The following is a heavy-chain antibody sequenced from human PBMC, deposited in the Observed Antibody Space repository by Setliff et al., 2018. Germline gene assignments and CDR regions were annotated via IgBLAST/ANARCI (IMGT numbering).Heavy chain of an antibody. D-gene: IGHD5-18*01. J-gene: IGHJ6*03. CDR1: GAPLSSLG. V-gene: IGHV1-69*05. Sequence: ASVKVSCKASGAPLSSLGISWVRQAPGQGLEWMGGTIPSFGSTNYAQKFQDRVTIITDESTSTAYMELSSLRTEDTAVYYCAREGVDTRSSTDYRYYMDVWGKGTTVTVSS. CDR3: AREGVDTRSSTDYRYYMDV. CDR2: TIPSFGST.